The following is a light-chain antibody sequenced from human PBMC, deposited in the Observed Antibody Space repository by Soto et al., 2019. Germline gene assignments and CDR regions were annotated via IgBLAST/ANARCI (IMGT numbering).Light chain of an antibody. J-gene: IGKJ1*01. CDR2: GVS. CDR3: QQYADWPWT. Sequence: EILMTQSPVTLSVSPGEGATLSCRASQSVGSNLAWFQQRPGQAPRLLIYGVSTRVTGIPARFSGSGSGTEFTLTISSLQSEDLALYDCQQYADWPWTFGQGTKVDIK. CDR1: QSVGSN. V-gene: IGKV3D-15*01.